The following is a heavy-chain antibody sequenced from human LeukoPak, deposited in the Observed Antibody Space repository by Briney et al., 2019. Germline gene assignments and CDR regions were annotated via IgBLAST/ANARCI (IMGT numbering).Heavy chain of an antibody. CDR3: AREVGLGYYYYYMDV. CDR2: INHSGST. V-gene: IGHV4-34*01. D-gene: IGHD3-16*01. CDR1: GGSFSGYY. Sequence: SETLSLTCAVYGGSFSGYYWSWIRQPPGKGLEWIGEINHSGSTNYNPSLKSRVTISVDTSKNQFSLKLSSVTAADTAVYYCAREVGLGYYYYYMDVWGKGTTVTVSS. J-gene: IGHJ6*03.